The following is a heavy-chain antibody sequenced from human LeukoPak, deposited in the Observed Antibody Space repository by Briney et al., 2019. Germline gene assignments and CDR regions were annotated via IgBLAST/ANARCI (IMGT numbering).Heavy chain of an antibody. Sequence: PSETLSLTCTVSGDSIGTYYWSWLRRPPGKGLEWIGYIYYRVTSDYNPSLKSRVTMSVDMSTRQISLKLSSVTAADTAVYYCARTGGVYGDAFDIWGQGTMVTVSS. V-gene: IGHV4-59*01. J-gene: IGHJ3*02. CDR3: ARTGGVYGDAFDI. CDR1: GDSIGTYY. D-gene: IGHD1-14*01. CDR2: IYYRVTS.